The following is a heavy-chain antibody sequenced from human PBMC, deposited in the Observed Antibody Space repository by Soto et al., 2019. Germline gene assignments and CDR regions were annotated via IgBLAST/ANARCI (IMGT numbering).Heavy chain of an antibody. V-gene: IGHV3-33*01. CDR2: IWYDGSNK. Sequence: GGSLRLSCAASGFTFSSYGMHWVRQAPGKGLEWVAVIWYDGSNKYYADSVKGRFTISRDNSKNTLYLQMNSLRAEDTAVYYCASGYCSSTSCYATTLAFDIWGQGTMVTVSS. CDR1: GFTFSSYG. J-gene: IGHJ3*02. D-gene: IGHD2-2*03. CDR3: ASGYCSSTSCYATTLAFDI.